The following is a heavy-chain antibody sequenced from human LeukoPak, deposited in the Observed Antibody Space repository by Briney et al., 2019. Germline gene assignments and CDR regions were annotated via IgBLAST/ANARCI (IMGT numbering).Heavy chain of an antibody. CDR2: ISGSGGST. CDR1: GFTFSSYA. V-gene: IGHV3-23*01. D-gene: IGHD4-17*01. J-gene: IGHJ5*02. Sequence: PGGSLRLSCAASGFTFSSYAMSWVRQAPGKGLEWVSGISGSGGSTHYADSVKGRSTISRDNSKNTLYLQMNSLRAEDTAVYYCAKPAPYDYGDFLNWFDPWGQGTLVTVSS. CDR3: AKPAPYDYGDFLNWFDP.